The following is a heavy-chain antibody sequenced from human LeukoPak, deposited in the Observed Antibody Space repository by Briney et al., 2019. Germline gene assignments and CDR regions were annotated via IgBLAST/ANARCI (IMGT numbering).Heavy chain of an antibody. D-gene: IGHD6-19*01. J-gene: IGHJ4*02. V-gene: IGHV3-48*03. CDR3: ARELAVSEDY. CDR2: ISSSGSTI. Sequence: GGSLRLSCVASGFTFSSYEMNWVRQAPGKGLEWVSYISSSGSTIYYADSVKGRFTISRDNAKNSLYLQMNSLRAEDTAVYYCARELAVSEDYWGQGTLVTVSS. CDR1: GFTFSSYE.